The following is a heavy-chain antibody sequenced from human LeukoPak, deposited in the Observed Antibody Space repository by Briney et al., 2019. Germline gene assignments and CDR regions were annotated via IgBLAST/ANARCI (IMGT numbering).Heavy chain of an antibody. V-gene: IGHV3-74*01. CDR1: GFTFSSYW. CDR2: IKTDGSYT. Sequence: GGSLRLSCVASGFTFSSYWMHWVRQAPGKGLVWVSRIKTDGSYTSYADSVKGRFTISRDNAKNTLYLQMNSLRADDTAVYFCASGNSFDYWGQGTLVTVSS. CDR3: ASGNSFDY. D-gene: IGHD2-15*01. J-gene: IGHJ4*02.